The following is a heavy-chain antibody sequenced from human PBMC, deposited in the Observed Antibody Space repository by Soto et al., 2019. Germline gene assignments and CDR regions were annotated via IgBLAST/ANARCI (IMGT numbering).Heavy chain of an antibody. D-gene: IGHD6-13*01. Sequence: QVQLVESGGGVVQPGRSLRLSCAASGFTFTSYAMHWVRQAPGKGLEWVAVISYAGTEKYYADSVKGRFTISRDNSQNTLYLQMSSIRADDTAVYFCARTHTLSRIWYDLDYWGQGTLVTVSS. V-gene: IGHV3-30-3*01. CDR1: GFTFTSYA. J-gene: IGHJ4*02. CDR3: ARTHTLSRIWYDLDY. CDR2: ISYAGTEK.